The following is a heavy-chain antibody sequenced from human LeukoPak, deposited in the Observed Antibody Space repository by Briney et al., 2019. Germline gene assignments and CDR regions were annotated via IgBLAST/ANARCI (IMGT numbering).Heavy chain of an antibody. V-gene: IGHV3-7*01. CDR2: IKQDGSEK. D-gene: IGHD2-2*01. CDR1: GLTFTTYW. Sequence: GGSLRLSCAASGLTFTTYWMSWVRQAPGKGLEWVANIKQDGSEKYYVDSVKGRFTISRDNAKKSVYLQMNSLRAEDTAVYYCAGSVRTSWAFDFWGQGTMVTVSS. CDR3: AGSVRTSWAFDF. J-gene: IGHJ3*01.